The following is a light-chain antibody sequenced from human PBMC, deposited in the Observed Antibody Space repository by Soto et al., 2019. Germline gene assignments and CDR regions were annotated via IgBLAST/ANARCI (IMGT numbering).Light chain of an antibody. V-gene: IGLV2-14*01. CDR2: EVT. Sequence: QSALTQPASVSGSPGQSITISCTGTSSDVGGYNYVSWYQQHPGKAPKLMIYEVTNRPSGVSNRFSGSKSGNTACLTISGLQAEDEADYYCSSYTSRSTLVFGTGTKVTVL. CDR1: SSDVGGYNY. CDR3: SSYTSRSTLV. J-gene: IGLJ1*01.